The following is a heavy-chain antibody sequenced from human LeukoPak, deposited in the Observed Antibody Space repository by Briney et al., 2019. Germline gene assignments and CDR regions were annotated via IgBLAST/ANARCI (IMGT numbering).Heavy chain of an antibody. CDR3: ARGWGRGSSSHGNDFDY. D-gene: IGHD6-13*01. Sequence: SETLSLTCAVYGGSFSGYYWSWIRQPPGKGLEWIGEINHSGSTNYNPSLKSRVTISVDTSKNQFSLKLSSVTAADTAVYYCARGWGRGSSSHGNDFDYWGQGTLVTVSS. V-gene: IGHV4-34*01. CDR2: INHSGST. CDR1: GGSFSGYY. J-gene: IGHJ4*02.